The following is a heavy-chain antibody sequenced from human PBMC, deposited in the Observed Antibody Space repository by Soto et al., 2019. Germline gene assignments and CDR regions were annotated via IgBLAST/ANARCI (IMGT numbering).Heavy chain of an antibody. V-gene: IGHV4-4*02. Sequence: SETLSLTCAVSGGSFTSNNWWTWVRQPPGQGLEWIGEIYRTGSTNYNPSIKSRVTISLDKSENQFPLKVTSLTAADTAVYYCQSRNPGTSVDYWGQGTLVTVSS. CDR3: QSRNPGTSVDY. CDR1: GGSFTSNNW. D-gene: IGHD1-1*01. CDR2: IYRTGST. J-gene: IGHJ4*02.